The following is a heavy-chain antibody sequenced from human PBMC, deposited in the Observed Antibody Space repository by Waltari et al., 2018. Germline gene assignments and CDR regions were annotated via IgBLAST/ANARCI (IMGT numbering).Heavy chain of an antibody. J-gene: IGHJ6*02. CDR2: IWYDGNNK. CDR1: GFSFNLYG. CDR3: AREGAETKEGVGGGMDV. V-gene: IGHV3-33*01. Sequence: QVQLVESGGGVVQPGTSLRLSCGASGFSFNLYGMHWVRQAPGSGLEWISLIWYDGNNKYYGDSVKGRFAISKDNSKNTLYLEMASLRTDDTAVYYCAREGAETKEGVGGGMDVWGQGTTVIVSS. D-gene: IGHD3-3*01.